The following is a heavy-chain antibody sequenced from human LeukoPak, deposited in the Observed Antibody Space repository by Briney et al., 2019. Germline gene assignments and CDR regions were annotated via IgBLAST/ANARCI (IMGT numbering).Heavy chain of an antibody. V-gene: IGHV4-59*08. CDR2: VYYSENT. D-gene: IGHD6-13*01. J-gene: IGHJ4*02. Sequence: SETLSLTCTVSGGSTSSFYWSWIRQPPGKGREFLGYVYYSENTNNNFSLKSRVAISLDTSKNQFSLKLSSVTAADTAVYYCARQRCLGSSCHLDYWGQGTLVTVSS. CDR1: GGSTSSFY. CDR3: ARQRCLGSSCHLDY.